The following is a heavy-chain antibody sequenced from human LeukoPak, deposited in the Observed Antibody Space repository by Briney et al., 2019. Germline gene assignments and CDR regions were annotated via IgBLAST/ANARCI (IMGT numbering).Heavy chain of an antibody. D-gene: IGHD1-14*01. V-gene: IGHV3-15*01. J-gene: IGHJ4*02. CDR1: GFTFSNAW. CDR2: IKSKTDGGTT. Sequence: GGSLRLSCAASGFTFSNAWMSWVRQAPGRGLEWVGRIKSKTDGGTTDYAAPVKGRFTISRDDSKNTLYLQMNSLKTEDMAVYYCARGGTTDQYFDYWGQGILVTVSS. CDR3: ARGGTTDQYFDY.